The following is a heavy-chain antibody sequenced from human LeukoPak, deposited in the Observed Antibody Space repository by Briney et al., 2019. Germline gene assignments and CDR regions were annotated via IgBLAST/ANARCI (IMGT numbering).Heavy chain of an antibody. D-gene: IGHD6-19*01. CDR2: ISSSSSTI. J-gene: IGHJ5*02. Sequence: GGSLRLSCAASGFTFSSYSMNWVRQAPGKGLEWVSYISSSSSTIYYADSVKGRFTISRDNAKNSLYLQMNSLRAEDTAVYYCARDSALAGVNWFDPWGQGTLVTVSS. V-gene: IGHV3-48*01. CDR3: ARDSALAGVNWFDP. CDR1: GFTFSSYS.